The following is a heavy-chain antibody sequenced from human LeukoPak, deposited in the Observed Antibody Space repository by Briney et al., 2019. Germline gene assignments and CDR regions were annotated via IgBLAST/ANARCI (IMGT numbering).Heavy chain of an antibody. D-gene: IGHD6-13*01. V-gene: IGHV5-51*01. CDR1: GYTFNTHW. CDR3: ARQGMGRTWSPNFDY. J-gene: IGHJ4*02. CDR2: IHPGDSDI. Sequence: GESLKISCKTSGYTFNTHWHGWVRQMPGKGLEWMGFIHPGDSDIRYSPSFQGQVTISADKSISTTYLQWNTLKASDSAMYYCARQGMGRTWSPNFDYWGQGSLVTVSS.